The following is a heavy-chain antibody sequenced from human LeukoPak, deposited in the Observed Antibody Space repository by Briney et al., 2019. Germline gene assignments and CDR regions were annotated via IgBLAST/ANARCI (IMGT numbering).Heavy chain of an antibody. CDR3: ARGKTDDDYVVFDY. V-gene: IGHV3-13*01. CDR2: SDSTGDT. Sequence: PGGSLRLSCAASGFTFSSHDMYWVRQTGKRLEWVAASDSTGDTYYLDSVKGRFTISRETVKNSLSLQMNSLRVGDTGVYYCARGKTDDDYVVFDYWGQGVLVTVSS. CDR1: GFTFSSHD. J-gene: IGHJ4*02. D-gene: IGHD3-10*02.